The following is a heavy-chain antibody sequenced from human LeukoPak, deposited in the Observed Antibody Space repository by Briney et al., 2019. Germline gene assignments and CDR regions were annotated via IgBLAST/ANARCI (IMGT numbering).Heavy chain of an antibody. V-gene: IGHV1-69*13. J-gene: IGHJ6*03. CDR3: ARVAIYDSSGYYSVDYYYMDV. CDR1: GGTFSSYA. CDR2: IIPIFGTA. D-gene: IGHD3-22*01. Sequence: SVKVSCKASGGTFSSYAISWVRQAPGQGLEWMGGIIPIFGTANSAQKFQGRVTITADESTSTAYMELSSLRSEDTAVYYCARVAIYDSSGYYSVDYYYMDVWGKGTTVTVSS.